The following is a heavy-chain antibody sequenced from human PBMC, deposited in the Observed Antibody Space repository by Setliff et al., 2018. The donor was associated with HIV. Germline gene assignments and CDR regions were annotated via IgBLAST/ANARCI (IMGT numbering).Heavy chain of an antibody. CDR2: IYPNNGGT. D-gene: IGHD3-22*01. J-gene: IGHJ4*02. Sequence: GASVKVSCKASGYTFTGYYMHWVRQAPGQGLEWMGWIYPNNGGTNYAQKFQGRVTMTRDTSISTAYMELIRLRADDTAVYYCARYYYDSSGYIFFPGLPDYWGQGTLVTVSS. CDR3: ARYYYDSSGYIFFPGLPDY. V-gene: IGHV1-2*02. CDR1: GYTFTGYY.